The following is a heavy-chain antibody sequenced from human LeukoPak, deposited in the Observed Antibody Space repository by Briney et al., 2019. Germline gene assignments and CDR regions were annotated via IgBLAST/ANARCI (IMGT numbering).Heavy chain of an antibody. CDR1: GFTFSTYS. CDR3: ARGQRGSHYDFWSGYYY. V-gene: IGHV3-48*04. D-gene: IGHD3-3*01. CDR2: IDSGSNNI. Sequence: SGGSLRLSCAASGFTFSTYSMNWVRQAPGKGLEWVSDIDSGSNNIHYADSVKGRFTISRDNAKNSLYLQMNSLRAEDTALYYCARGQRGSHYDFWSGYYYWGQGTLVTVSS. J-gene: IGHJ4*02.